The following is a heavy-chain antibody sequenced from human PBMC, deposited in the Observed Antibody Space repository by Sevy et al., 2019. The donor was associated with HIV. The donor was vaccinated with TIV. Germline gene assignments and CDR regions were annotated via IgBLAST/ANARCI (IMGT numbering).Heavy chain of an antibody. J-gene: IGHJ6*02. Sequence: GGSLRLSCAASGFTFSSYAMSWVRQAPGNGLEWVSAISGSGGSKYYADSVKGRFTISRDNSKNTLYLQMNSLRAEDTAVYYCAKATRSELKYYYYGMDVWGQGTTVTVSS. CDR2: ISGSGGSK. V-gene: IGHV3-23*01. CDR3: AKATRSELKYYYYGMDV. CDR1: GFTFSSYA.